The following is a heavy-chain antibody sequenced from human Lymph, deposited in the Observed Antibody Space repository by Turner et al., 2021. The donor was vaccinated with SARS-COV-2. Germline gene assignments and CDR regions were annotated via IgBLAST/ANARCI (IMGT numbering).Heavy chain of an antibody. CDR2: IYYSGST. Sequence: QLQLQESGPGLVKPSETLSLTCTVSGGSISSSSYYWGWLRQPPGKGLEWIGSIYYSGSTFYHPFPKSRVTISVDTYKNQFYLKLSSVTAADTAVYYCARQRLTRYGMDVWGQGTTVIVSS. CDR1: GGSISSSSYY. CDR3: ARQRLTRYGMDV. J-gene: IGHJ6*02. D-gene: IGHD2-21*02. V-gene: IGHV4-39*01.